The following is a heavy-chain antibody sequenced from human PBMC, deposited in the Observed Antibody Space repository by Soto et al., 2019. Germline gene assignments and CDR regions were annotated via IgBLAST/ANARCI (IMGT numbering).Heavy chain of an antibody. Sequence: SETLSLTCSVSGGSINSYWWSWIRQPAGKGLEWIGRVYSSGTTDYNPSLNSRATLSVETSKNQFSLKLSSVTAADTAVYYCARDIGSYAYGEGYWGQGIQVTV. J-gene: IGHJ4*02. D-gene: IGHD3-10*01. CDR3: ARDIGSYAYGEGY. CDR2: VYSSGTT. CDR1: GGSINSYW. V-gene: IGHV4-4*07.